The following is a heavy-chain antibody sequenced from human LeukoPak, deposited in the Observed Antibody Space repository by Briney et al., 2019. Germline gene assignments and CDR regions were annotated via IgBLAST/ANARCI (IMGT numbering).Heavy chain of an antibody. Sequence: GGSLRLSCAASGFTFSTYAMSWVRQAPGKGLEWVSGISWNSGSIGYADSVKGRFTISRDNAKNSLYLQMNSLRAEDTALYYCAKALAGRIAAAGDYWGQGTLVTVSS. D-gene: IGHD6-13*01. CDR1: GFTFSTYA. CDR3: AKALAGRIAAAGDY. CDR2: ISWNSGSI. V-gene: IGHV3-9*01. J-gene: IGHJ4*02.